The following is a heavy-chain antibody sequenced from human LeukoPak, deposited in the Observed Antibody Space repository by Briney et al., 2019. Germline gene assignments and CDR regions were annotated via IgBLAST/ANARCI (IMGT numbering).Heavy chain of an antibody. Sequence: GASVKVSCKASGGTFSNYAISRVRQAPGQGLEWMGWINPNSGGTNYAQKFQGRVTMTRDTSISTAYMELSRLRSDDTAVYYCARDPTNSGSYYNLISHFDYWGQGTLVTVSS. J-gene: IGHJ4*02. CDR1: GGTFSNYA. V-gene: IGHV1-2*02. CDR3: ARDPTNSGSYYNLISHFDY. CDR2: INPNSGGT. D-gene: IGHD3-10*01.